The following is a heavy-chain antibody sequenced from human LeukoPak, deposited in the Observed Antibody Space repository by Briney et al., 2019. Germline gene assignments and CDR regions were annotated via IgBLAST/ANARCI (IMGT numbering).Heavy chain of an antibody. CDR1: GYTFTSYG. J-gene: IGHJ5*02. CDR3: ARVWDDYVWGSYRPRWFDP. D-gene: IGHD3-16*02. V-gene: IGHV1-18*01. CDR2: ISAYNGNT. Sequence: ASVKVSCKASGYTFTSYGISWVRQAPGQGLEWMGWISAYNGNTNYAQKLQGRVTMTTDTSTSTADMELRSLRSDDTAVYYCARVWDDYVWGSYRPRWFDPWGQGTLVTVSS.